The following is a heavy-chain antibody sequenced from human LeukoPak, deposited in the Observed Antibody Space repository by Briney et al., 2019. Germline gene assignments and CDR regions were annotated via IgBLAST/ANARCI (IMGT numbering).Heavy chain of an antibody. J-gene: IGHJ4*02. CDR1: GDTFSSYA. CDR3: ARDRYGGIFDY. D-gene: IGHD4-23*01. Sequence: ASVKVSCKASGDTFSSYAFSWVRQAPGQGLEWMGGIIPIFGTANYAQKFQGRVTMTRDTSISTAYMELRSLRSDDTAVYYCARDRYGGIFDYWGQGTLVTVSS. CDR2: IIPIFGTA. V-gene: IGHV1-69*05.